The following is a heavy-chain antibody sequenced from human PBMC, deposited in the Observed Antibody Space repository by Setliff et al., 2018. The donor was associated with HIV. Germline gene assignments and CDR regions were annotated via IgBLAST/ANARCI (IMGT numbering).Heavy chain of an antibody. CDR2: VYYSGYT. Sequence: PSETLSLTCTVSGDSISSSGPGYYWGWVRQPTGGGLDWIGSVYYSGYTYYTPSLQSRVTISVDTSKNQFSLKLSSVSAADTAVYYCARRGSSGDPWRGYHSLYYFDCWGQGTLVTVSS. CDR3: ARRGSSGDPWRGYHSLYYFDC. J-gene: IGHJ4*02. CDR1: GDSISSSGPGYY. V-gene: IGHV4-39*01. D-gene: IGHD3-3*01.